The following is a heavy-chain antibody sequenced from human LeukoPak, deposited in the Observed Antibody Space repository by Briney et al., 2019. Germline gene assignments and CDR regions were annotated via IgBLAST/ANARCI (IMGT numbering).Heavy chain of an antibody. D-gene: IGHD2-2*01. Sequence: SETPSLTCTVSGGSISSSSYYWGWIRQPPGKGLEWIGSIYYSGSTYYNPSLKSRVTISVDRSKNQFSLKLSSVTAADSAVYYCARSKAHLSTSWYGNWFDPWGQGTLVTVSS. J-gene: IGHJ5*02. CDR2: IYYSGST. CDR1: GGSISSSSYY. V-gene: IGHV4-39*07. CDR3: ARSKAHLSTSWYGNWFDP.